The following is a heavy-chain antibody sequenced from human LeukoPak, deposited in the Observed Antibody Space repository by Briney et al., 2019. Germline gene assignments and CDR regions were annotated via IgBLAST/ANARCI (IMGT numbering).Heavy chain of an antibody. J-gene: IGHJ4*02. CDR2: INHSGST. Sequence: PSEILSLTCAVYGGSFRGYYWSWIRQPPGKGLEWIGEINHSGSTNYNQSLKSRVTISVDTSKNQFSLRLNSLTAADTAVYYCARGPLELSEFWSGRRNVFLDYWGQGSLVTVSS. V-gene: IGHV4-34*01. D-gene: IGHD3-3*01. CDR3: ARGPLELSEFWSGRRNVFLDY. CDR1: GGSFRGYY.